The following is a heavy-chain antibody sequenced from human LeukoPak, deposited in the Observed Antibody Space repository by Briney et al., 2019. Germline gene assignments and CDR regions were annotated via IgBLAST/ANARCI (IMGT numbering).Heavy chain of an antibody. J-gene: IGHJ3*02. Sequence: GGSLKLSCVASGFSFSTYWMSWVRQAPGKGLEWVAVISYDGSNKYYADSVKGRFTIPRDNSKNTLYLQMNSLRAEDTAVYYCARGRSLTLSDAFDIWGQGTMVTVSS. CDR1: GFSFSTYW. CDR2: ISYDGSNK. D-gene: IGHD2/OR15-2a*01. CDR3: ARGRSLTLSDAFDI. V-gene: IGHV3-30*03.